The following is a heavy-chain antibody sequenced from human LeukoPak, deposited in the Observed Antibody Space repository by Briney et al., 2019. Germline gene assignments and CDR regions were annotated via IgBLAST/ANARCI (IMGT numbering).Heavy chain of an antibody. CDR1: GGSIGSSSYY. Sequence: SETLSLTCTVSGGSIGSSSYYWGWIRQPPGKGLEWIGSIYYSGSTYYNPSLKSRVTISVDTSKNQLSLKLSSVTAADTAVYYCATSSAGYSSSWYLLGHHWGQGTLVTVSS. CDR2: IYYSGST. D-gene: IGHD6-13*01. V-gene: IGHV4-39*01. J-gene: IGHJ5*02. CDR3: ATSSAGYSSSWYLLGHH.